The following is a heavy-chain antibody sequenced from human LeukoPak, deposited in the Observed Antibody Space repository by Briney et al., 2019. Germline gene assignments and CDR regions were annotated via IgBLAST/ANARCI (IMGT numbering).Heavy chain of an antibody. V-gene: IGHV4-59*01. J-gene: IGHJ3*02. CDR1: GGSISSYY. D-gene: IGHD3-10*01. CDR3: ARGRRLLLWFGVRDDAFDI. CDR2: IYYSGST. Sequence: SETLSLTCTVSGGSISSYYWSWIRQPPGKGLEWIGYIYYSGSTNYNPSLKSRVTISVDTSKNQFSLKLSSVTAADTAVYYCARGRRLLLWFGVRDDAFDIWGQGTMVTVSS.